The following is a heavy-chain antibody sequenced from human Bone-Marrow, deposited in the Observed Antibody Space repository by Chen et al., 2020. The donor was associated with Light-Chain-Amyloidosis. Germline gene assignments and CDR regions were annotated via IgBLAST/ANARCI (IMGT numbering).Heavy chain of an antibody. V-gene: IGHV3-53*02. Sequence: EVQLVETGGGLIQPGESLRLSCAVSGFTVSDAFMNWVRQAPGKGLEWVSIIYKDGRTFYADSVKGRFTISRDTSKNTLYLHMNNLRAEDTAVYYCASDFRFENNVDPWGQGTLVTVSS. CDR1: GFTVSDAF. CDR3: ASDFRFENNVDP. CDR2: IYKDGRT. D-gene: IGHD3-9*01. J-gene: IGHJ5*02.